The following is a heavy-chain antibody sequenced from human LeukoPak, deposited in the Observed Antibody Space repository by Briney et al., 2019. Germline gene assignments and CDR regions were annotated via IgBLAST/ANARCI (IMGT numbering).Heavy chain of an antibody. CDR1: GFTVRSNY. V-gene: IGHV3-53*01. J-gene: IGHJ6*02. Sequence: GGSLRLSCAASGFTVRSNYMSWVRQAPGKGLEWVSVIYSGGSTYYADSVKGRFTISRDNSKNTLYLQMNSLRAEDTAVYYCARGRYYYYGMDVWGQGTTVIVSS. CDR3: ARGRYYYYGMDV. CDR2: IYSGGST.